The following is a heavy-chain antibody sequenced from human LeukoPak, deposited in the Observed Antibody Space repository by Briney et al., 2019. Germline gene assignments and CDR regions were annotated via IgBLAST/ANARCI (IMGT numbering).Heavy chain of an antibody. V-gene: IGHV3-7*04. Sequence: GGSLRLSCAASGFTFSSYAMSWVRQAPGKGLEWVANINQDGSVQYYMDSVKGRFTISRDNAQSSLYLQMNSLRADDTGVYYCAGADSGSWDFGRGAQGTLVTVSS. CDR2: INQDGSVQ. CDR1: GFTFSSYA. CDR3: AGADSGSWDFGR. D-gene: IGHD6-13*01. J-gene: IGHJ4*02.